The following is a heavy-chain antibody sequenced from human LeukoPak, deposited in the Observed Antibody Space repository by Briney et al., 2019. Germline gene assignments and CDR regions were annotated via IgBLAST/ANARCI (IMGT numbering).Heavy chain of an antibody. J-gene: IGHJ4*02. CDR3: ARETAVAGADY. D-gene: IGHD6-19*01. CDR1: RFTFSSYA. CDR2: ISGSGGRT. V-gene: IGHV3-23*01. Sequence: PGGSLRLSCAASRFTFSSYAMSWVRQAPGKGLEWVSAISGSGGRTYYADSVKGRFTISRDNGENSLFLQMNSLRVDDTAIYYCARETAVAGADYWGQGTLVTVSS.